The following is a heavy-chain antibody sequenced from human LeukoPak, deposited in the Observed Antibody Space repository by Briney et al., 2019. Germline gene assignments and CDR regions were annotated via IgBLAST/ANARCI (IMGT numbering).Heavy chain of an antibody. CDR3: ARGSAAAGLTFDY. Sequence: SETLSLTCAVYGGSLSGYYWSWIRQPPGKGLEWIGEINHSGSTNYNPSLKSRVTISVDTSKNQFSLKLSSVTAADTAVYYCARGSAAAGLTFDYWGQGTLVTVSS. J-gene: IGHJ4*02. CDR1: GGSLSGYY. CDR2: INHSGST. V-gene: IGHV4-34*01. D-gene: IGHD6-13*01.